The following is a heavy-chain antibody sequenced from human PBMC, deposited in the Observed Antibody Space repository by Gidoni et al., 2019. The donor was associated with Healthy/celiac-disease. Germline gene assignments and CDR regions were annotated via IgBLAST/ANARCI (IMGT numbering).Heavy chain of an antibody. V-gene: IGHV3-23*01. J-gene: IGHJ4*02. Sequence: EVQLLESGGGLVQPGGSLRLSCAASGFTFSSYAMSWVRQAPGKGLEWVSAIRGSGGSTYYADSVKGRFTISRDNSKTTLYLQMNSLRAEDTAVYYCAIIGSGSYSFDYWGQGTLVTVSS. CDR2: IRGSGGST. CDR1: GFTFSSYA. D-gene: IGHD1-26*01. CDR3: AIIGSGSYSFDY.